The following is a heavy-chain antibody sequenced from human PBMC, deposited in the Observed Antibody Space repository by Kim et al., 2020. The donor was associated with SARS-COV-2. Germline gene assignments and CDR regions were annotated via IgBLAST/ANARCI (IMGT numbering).Heavy chain of an antibody. Sequence: GGSLRLSCAASGFIFRNYGMNWVRQAPGKGLEWVSYISNAAVYYADSVQGRFTISRDSAKSSLFLQMNTLRAEDTAVYYCAREAAPHYSEENYYYYYYMDVWGQGTTVTVSS. CDR2: ISNAAV. V-gene: IGHV3-48*03. CDR3: AREAAPHYSEENYYYYYYMDV. D-gene: IGHD3-22*01. CDR1: GFIFRNYG. J-gene: IGHJ6*03.